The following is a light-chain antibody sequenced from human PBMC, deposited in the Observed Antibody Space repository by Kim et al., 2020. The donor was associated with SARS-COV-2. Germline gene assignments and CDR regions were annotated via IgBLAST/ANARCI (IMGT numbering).Light chain of an antibody. CDR1: SLRSYY. V-gene: IGLV3-19*01. CDR3: NSRDSNDNVV. J-gene: IGLJ2*01. CDR2: GKN. Sequence: SSALTQDPAESVALGQTVRITCQGDSLRSYYATWYQQKPGQAPILVIYGKNNRPSGIPDRFSGSSSGNTASLTITGTQAGDEADYYCNSRDSNDNVVFGGGTQLTVL.